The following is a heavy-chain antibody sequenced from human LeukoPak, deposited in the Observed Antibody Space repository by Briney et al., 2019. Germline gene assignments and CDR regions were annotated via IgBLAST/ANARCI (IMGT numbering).Heavy chain of an antibody. V-gene: IGHV4-59*03. J-gene: IGHJ5*01. D-gene: IGHD2-8*01. Sequence: SETLSLTCTVSGDSTSNFYWNWIGQSPGKGLEWIGNIHYSGSSVYNPSLKSRGTISIDTSRRQFFLKLNSVTAADTAVYFCALAPNSNWFDFWGPGTLVTVSS. CDR3: ALAPNSNWFDF. CDR1: GDSTSNFY. CDR2: IHYSGSS.